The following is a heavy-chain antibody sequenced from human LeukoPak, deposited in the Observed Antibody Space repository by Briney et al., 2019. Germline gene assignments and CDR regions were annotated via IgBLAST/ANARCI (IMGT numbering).Heavy chain of an antibody. D-gene: IGHD5-18*01. CDR3: ARGHALYSDYFDY. CDR1: GFTFSSYG. J-gene: IGHJ4*02. V-gene: IGHV3-33*01. Sequence: GRSLRLSCAASGFTFSSYGMHWVRQAPGKGLEWVAVIWYDGSNKYYADSVKGRFTISRDNSKNTLYLQMNSLRAEDTAVYYCARGHALYSDYFDYWGQGTLVTVSS. CDR2: IWYDGSNK.